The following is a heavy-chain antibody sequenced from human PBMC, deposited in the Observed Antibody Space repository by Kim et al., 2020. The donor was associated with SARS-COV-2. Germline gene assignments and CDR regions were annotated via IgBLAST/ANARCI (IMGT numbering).Heavy chain of an antibody. CDR2: ISYDGSNK. CDR1: GFTFSSYA. CDR3: ARGRGSSWYERNDY. Sequence: GGSLRLSCAASGFTFSSYAMHWVRQAPGKGLEWVAVISYDGSNKYYADSVKGRFTISRDNSKNTLYLQMNSLRAEDTAVYYCARGRGSSWYERNDYLGQGTLVHVSS. V-gene: IGHV3-30*04. J-gene: IGHJ4*02. D-gene: IGHD6-13*01.